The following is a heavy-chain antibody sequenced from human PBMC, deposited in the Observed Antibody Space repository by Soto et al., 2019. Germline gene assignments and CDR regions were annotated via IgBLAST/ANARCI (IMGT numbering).Heavy chain of an antibody. V-gene: IGHV3-30*18. CDR1: GFTFSSYG. CDR2: ISYDGSNK. D-gene: IGHD3-3*01. Sequence: GGSLRLSCAASGFTFSSYGMHWVRQAPGKGLEWVAVISYDGSNKYYADSVKGRFTISRDNSKNTLYLQMNSLRDEDTAVYYCAKIFYDFWSGYYPAGMDVWGQGTTVTVSS. CDR3: AKIFYDFWSGYYPAGMDV. J-gene: IGHJ6*02.